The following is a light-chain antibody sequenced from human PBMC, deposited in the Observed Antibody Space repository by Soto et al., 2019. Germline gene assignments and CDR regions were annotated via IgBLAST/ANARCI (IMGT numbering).Light chain of an antibody. J-gene: IGKJ2*01. V-gene: IGKV2-28*01. Sequence: DIVMTQSPLFLPVTPGEPASISCRSSQSLLHSDGYNYLDWYLQKPGQSPQLLIYLGSNRASGVPDRFSGSGSGTDFTLKISRVEAEDVGVYYCMQALQTPYTFGQGTKLESK. CDR1: QSLLHSDGYNY. CDR2: LGS. CDR3: MQALQTPYT.